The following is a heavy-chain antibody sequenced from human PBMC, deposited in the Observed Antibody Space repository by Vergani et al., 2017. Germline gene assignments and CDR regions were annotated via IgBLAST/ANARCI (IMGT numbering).Heavy chain of an antibody. CDR3: ARDPSPSRYCSSTSCYEGDY. Sequence: QVQLVESGGGVVQPGRSLRLSCAASGFTFSSYGMHWVRQAPGKGLEWVAVIWYDGSIKYYADSVKGRFTISRDNSKNTLYLQMNSLRAEDTAVYYCARDPSPSRYCSSTSCYEGDYWGQGTLVTVSS. CDR1: GFTFSSYG. V-gene: IGHV3-33*01. D-gene: IGHD2-2*01. CDR2: IWYDGSIK. J-gene: IGHJ4*02.